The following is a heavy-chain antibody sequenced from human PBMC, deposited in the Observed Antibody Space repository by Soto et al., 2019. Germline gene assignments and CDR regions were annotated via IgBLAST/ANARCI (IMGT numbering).Heavy chain of an antibody. J-gene: IGHJ4*02. CDR3: AKDMTAGYSYAFDY. V-gene: IGHV3-9*01. CDR1: GFSFENYA. CDR2: ISWNGDKT. Sequence: LQLVESGGGLVQPGGSLTLSCAASGFSFENYAMHWVWQAPGKGLEWVSDISWNGDKTGYADSVRGRFTLSRDNAKNSLYLRMTSLRPDDTAVYYCAKDMTAGYSYAFDYWGQGTLVTVSS. D-gene: IGHD5-18*01.